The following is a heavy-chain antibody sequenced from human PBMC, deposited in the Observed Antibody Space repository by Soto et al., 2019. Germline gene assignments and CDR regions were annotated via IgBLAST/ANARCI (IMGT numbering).Heavy chain of an antibody. Sequence: QMQLVESGGGVVQPGASLRLSCAVSGLTFSTVAMHWVRQAPGKGLEWVAVISHDGNHKYSADSVTGRFTISRDDSSNTLYLEMNSLRPEDTAVYYCAKDMGVDGEGDWYFDLWGRGTLVTVSS. D-gene: IGHD3-16*01. CDR1: GLTFSTVA. CDR2: ISHDGNHK. J-gene: IGHJ2*01. V-gene: IGHV3-30*04. CDR3: AKDMGVDGEGDWYFDL.